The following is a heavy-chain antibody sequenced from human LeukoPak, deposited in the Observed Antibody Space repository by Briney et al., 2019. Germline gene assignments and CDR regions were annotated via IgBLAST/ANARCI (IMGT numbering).Heavy chain of an antibody. CDR2: ISSDGSYK. CDR3: ARERCVVGACGAFDV. J-gene: IGHJ3*01. D-gene: IGHD1-26*01. V-gene: IGHV3-30*04. CDR1: GFTFRSYA. Sequence: PGRSLRLSCAASGFTFRSYAIHWVRQAPGQGLEWVTIISSDGSYKNYADSVKGRFTISRDNSKNTLYLQMNSLRPEDTAVYYCARERCVVGACGAFDVWGQGTMATVSS.